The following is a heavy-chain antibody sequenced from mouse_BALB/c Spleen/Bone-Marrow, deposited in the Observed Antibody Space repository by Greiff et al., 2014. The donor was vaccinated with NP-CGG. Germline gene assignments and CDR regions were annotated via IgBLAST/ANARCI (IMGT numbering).Heavy chain of an antibody. CDR1: GYTFTEYI. D-gene: IGHD3-2*02. J-gene: IGHJ3*01. CDR2: FYPGSGSI. Sequence: VQVLESGAELVKPGASVKLSCKASGYTFTEYIIHWVKQRSGQGLEWIGWFYPGSGSIKYNEKFKDKATLTADKSSSTVYMELSRMTSEDSAVYFCARHEDRLRAWFAYWGQGTLVTVSA. V-gene: IGHV1-62-2*01. CDR3: ARHEDRLRAWFAY.